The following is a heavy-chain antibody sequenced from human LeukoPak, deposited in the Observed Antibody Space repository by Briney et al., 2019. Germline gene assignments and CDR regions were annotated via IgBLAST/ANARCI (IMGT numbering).Heavy chain of an antibody. D-gene: IGHD4-23*01. CDR2: ISYSGST. Sequence: PSETLSLTCTVSGGSISSSSYNWGWIRQPPGKGLEWIGSISYSGSTKYNPSLKSRITISVDTSKNHFSLKLNSVTAADTAIYYCARQRTVVTPEFFDYWGQGTLVIVSS. V-gene: IGHV4-39*01. CDR1: GGSISSSSYN. CDR3: ARQRTVVTPEFFDY. J-gene: IGHJ4*02.